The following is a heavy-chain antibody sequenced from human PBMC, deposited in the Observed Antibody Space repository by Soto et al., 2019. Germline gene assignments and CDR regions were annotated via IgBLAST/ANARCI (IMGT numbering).Heavy chain of an antibody. CDR3: AKQQMGVIRALDY. CDR1: GFTFSNYA. D-gene: IGHD1-26*01. J-gene: IGHJ4*02. Sequence: VHILQSGGGLEQPGGSLRLSCAASGFTFSNYAMSWIRQAPGKGLEWVSTIRETGNTYYADSVRGRFATSRDNSENTLYLQMSSLRAEDTAVYYCAKQQMGVIRALDYWGQGTLVTVSS. CDR2: IRETGNT. V-gene: IGHV3-23*01.